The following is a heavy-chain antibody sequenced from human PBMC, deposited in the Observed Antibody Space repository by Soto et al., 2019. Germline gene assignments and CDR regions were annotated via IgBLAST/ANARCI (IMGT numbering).Heavy chain of an antibody. V-gene: IGHV3-11*01. Sequence: QVQLVESGGGLVNPGGSLRLSCAASGFSFKDHYMSWIRQAPGKGLEWIAYISSGSGYTIYYADSVKGRFTISRDNAKNSLFLQMKSLRVEDTAVYYCARERWGAIASWGQGSLVTVSS. CDR3: ARERWGAIAS. CDR2: ISSGSGYTI. CDR1: GFSFKDHY. J-gene: IGHJ4*02. D-gene: IGHD1-26*01.